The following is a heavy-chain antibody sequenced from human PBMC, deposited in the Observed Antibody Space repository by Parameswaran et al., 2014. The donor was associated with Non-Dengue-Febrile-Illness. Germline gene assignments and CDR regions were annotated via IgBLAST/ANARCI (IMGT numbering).Heavy chain of an antibody. CDR3: ARHQDYDYVWGSYRHYYGMDV. V-gene: IGHV4-39*01. CDR1: GGSISSSSYY. J-gene: IGHJ6*02. CDR2: MYYSGST. Sequence: SETLSLTCTVSGGSISSSSYYWGWIRQPPGKGLEWIGSMYYSGSTYYNSSLKSRVTISVDTSKNQFSLKLSSVTAADAAVYYCARHQDYDYVWGSYRHYYGMDVWGQGTTVTVSS. D-gene: IGHD3-16*02.